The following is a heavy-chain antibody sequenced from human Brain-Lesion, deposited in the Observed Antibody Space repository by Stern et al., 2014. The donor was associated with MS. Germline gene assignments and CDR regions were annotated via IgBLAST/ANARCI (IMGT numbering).Heavy chain of an antibody. Sequence: QVQLQESGPGLVKPSQTLSLSCTVSGGSISSGGYYWSWLRQPAGKGLEWIGRIFNSGSTSYNPSLKSRVTISIDTSKNQFSLRLNSMTAADTAVYYCARGRVVPGFQYYATDVWGQGTTVIVSS. CDR1: GGSISSGGYY. V-gene: IGHV4-61*02. D-gene: IGHD2-2*01. CDR2: IFNSGST. CDR3: ARGRVVPGFQYYATDV. J-gene: IGHJ6*02.